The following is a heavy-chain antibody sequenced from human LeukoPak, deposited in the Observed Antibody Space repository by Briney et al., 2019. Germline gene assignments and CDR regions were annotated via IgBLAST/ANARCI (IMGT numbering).Heavy chain of an antibody. D-gene: IGHD3-10*01. V-gene: IGHV3-30-3*01. CDR1: VFTLRNYV. J-gene: IGHJ4*02. Sequence: GGSLRLSRAASVFTLRNYVMHWVRQAPGKGLEWVAVTSSDLNVKLYADSVKGRFTISRDNSRSTLYLQMNSLRPEDTAIYYCAREGYYGSGSPPSLYFDYWGQGTLVTVSS. CDR3: AREGYYGSGSPPSLYFDY. CDR2: TSSDLNVK.